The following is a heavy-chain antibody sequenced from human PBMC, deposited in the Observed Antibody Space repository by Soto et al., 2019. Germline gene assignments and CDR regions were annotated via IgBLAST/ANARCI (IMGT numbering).Heavy chain of an antibody. CDR3: ARGSHGDYVDAFDI. CDR2: ISSSSSYI. V-gene: IGHV3-21*01. J-gene: IGHJ3*02. CDR1: GFTFSSYS. D-gene: IGHD4-17*01. Sequence: PGGSLRLSCAASGFTFSSYSMNWVRQAPGKGLEWVSSISSSSSYIYYADSVKGRFTISRDNAKNSLYLQMNSLRAEDTAVYYCARGSHGDYVDAFDIWGQGTIVTVSS.